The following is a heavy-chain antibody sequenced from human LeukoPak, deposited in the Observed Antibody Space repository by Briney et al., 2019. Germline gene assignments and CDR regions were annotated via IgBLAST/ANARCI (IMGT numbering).Heavy chain of an antibody. CDR1: GGSISSYY. V-gene: IGHV4-59*01. CDR2: IYYSGST. CDR3: AREHHPLHYYDSSGYYFDY. D-gene: IGHD3-22*01. Sequence: PSETLSLTCTVSGGSISSYYWTWIRQPPGKGLEWIGYIYYSGSTNYNPSLKSRVTISVDTSKNQFSLKLSSVTAADTAVYYCAREHHPLHYYDSSGYYFDYWGQGTLVTVSS. J-gene: IGHJ4*02.